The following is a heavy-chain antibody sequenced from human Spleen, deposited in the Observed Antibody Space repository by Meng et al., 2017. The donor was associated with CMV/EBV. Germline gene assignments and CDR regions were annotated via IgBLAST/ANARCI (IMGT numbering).Heavy chain of an antibody. V-gene: IGHV4-34*01. D-gene: IGHD3-9*01. CDR1: GGSFSGYY. CDR3: ARGLEVRYFDWLPHFDY. Sequence: QVQLPQWGAGLLKPSETLSLTCAVYGGSFSGYYWSWIRQPPGKGLEWIGEINHSGSTNYNPSLKSRVTISVDTSKNQFSLKLSSVTAADTAVYYCARGLEVRYFDWLPHFDYWGQGTLVTVSS. J-gene: IGHJ4*02. CDR2: INHSGST.